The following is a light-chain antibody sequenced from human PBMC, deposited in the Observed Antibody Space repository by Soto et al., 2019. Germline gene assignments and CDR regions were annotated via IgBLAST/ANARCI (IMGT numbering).Light chain of an antibody. J-gene: IGLJ2*01. V-gene: IGLV1-47*01. Sequence: QSVLTQPPSASGTPGQRVTISCSGSSSNIGSNYIYWYQQLSGTAPKLLIYRNNQRPSGVPDRFPGSKSGTSGSRAISGLRSEDEADYYCAAWDDSLSGYVVFGGGTKLTVL. CDR3: AAWDDSLSGYVV. CDR1: SSNIGSNY. CDR2: RNN.